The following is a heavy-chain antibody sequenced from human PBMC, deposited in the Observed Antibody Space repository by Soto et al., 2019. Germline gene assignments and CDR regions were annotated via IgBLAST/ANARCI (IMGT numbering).Heavy chain of an antibody. J-gene: IGHJ5*02. Sequence: QVQLQESGPGLVKPSQTLSLTCTVSGGSISSGDYYWSWIRQPPGKALEWIGYIYYSGGTYYNPSLKSXXTXSXXTSKIQFSLRLSSVTAADTAVYYCARGLLNNGFDPWGQGPLLTVSS. CDR3: ARGLLNNGFDP. CDR2: IYYSGGT. D-gene: IGHD3-10*01. V-gene: IGHV4-30-4*01. CDR1: GGSISSGDYY.